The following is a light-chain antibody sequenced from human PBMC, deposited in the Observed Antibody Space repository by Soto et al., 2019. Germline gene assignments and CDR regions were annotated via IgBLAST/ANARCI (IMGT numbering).Light chain of an antibody. J-gene: IGLJ3*02. CDR3: STWDASLSGRV. CDR2: EVS. Sequence: QSVLTKPASVSGSPGQSITISCTGTSSDVGGYTYVSWYQRYPGKAPQLIIYEVSNRPSGVSNRFSGSKSGNTASLTISGLQAEDEADYYCSTWDASLSGRVFGGGTKLTVL. V-gene: IGLV2-14*01. CDR1: SSDVGGYTY.